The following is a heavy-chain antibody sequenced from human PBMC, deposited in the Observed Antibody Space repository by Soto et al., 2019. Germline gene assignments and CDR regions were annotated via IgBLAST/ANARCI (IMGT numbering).Heavy chain of an antibody. J-gene: IGHJ6*03. CDR2: IYYSGST. Sequence: QVQLQESGPGLVKPSQTLSLTCTVSGGSISSGGYYWSWIRQHPGKGLEWIGYIYYSGSTYYNPSLTSRVTISVDTSKNQFSLKLSSVTAADTAVYYCARLRLYSNSYYYYMDVWGKGTTVTVSS. CDR3: ARLRLYSNSYYYYMDV. V-gene: IGHV4-31*03. CDR1: GGSISSGGYY. D-gene: IGHD4-4*01.